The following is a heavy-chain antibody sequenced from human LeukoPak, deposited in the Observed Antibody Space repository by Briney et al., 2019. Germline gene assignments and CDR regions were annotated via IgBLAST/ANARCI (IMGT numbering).Heavy chain of an antibody. CDR1: GFTFNNYA. D-gene: IGHD3-10*01. CDR3: AKGVFGSGSYREYFEQ. CDR2: SSASGDSP. J-gene: IGHJ1*01. Sequence: PGGSLRLSYTASGFTFNNYAMSWVRQAPGKGLEWVSASSASGDSPYYADSVKGRFTISRDNSKNTLDLQMNSLRVEDTAVYYCAKGVFGSGSYREYFEQWGQGTLVTVSS. V-gene: IGHV3-23*01.